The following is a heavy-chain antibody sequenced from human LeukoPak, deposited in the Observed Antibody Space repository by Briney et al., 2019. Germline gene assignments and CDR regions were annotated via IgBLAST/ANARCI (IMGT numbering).Heavy chain of an antibody. CDR1: GYTFTSYG. CDR2: ISAYNGNT. D-gene: IGHD6-19*01. J-gene: IGHJ4*02. Sequence: ASVKVSCKASGYTFTSYGISWVRQAPGQGLEWMGWISAYNGNTNYAQKLQGRVTMTTDTSTSTAYMELRSLRSDDTAVYYCARQNEGIAVAGALDYWGQGTLVTVSS. V-gene: IGHV1-18*01. CDR3: ARQNEGIAVAGALDY.